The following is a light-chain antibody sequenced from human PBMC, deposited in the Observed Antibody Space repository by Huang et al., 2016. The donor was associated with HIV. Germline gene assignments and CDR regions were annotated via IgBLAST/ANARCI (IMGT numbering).Light chain of an antibody. CDR3: QQRSNWLST. J-gene: IGKJ3*01. V-gene: IGKV3-11*01. CDR2: DAS. CDR1: QSISRY. Sequence: EIVLTQSPATLSLSPGDRATLSCTASQSISRYLAWYQQKPGQAPRLLIYDASDRATGIPDRFSGSGSGTDCTLTISSLEPEDFAVYYCQQRSNWLSTFGPGTKVDFK.